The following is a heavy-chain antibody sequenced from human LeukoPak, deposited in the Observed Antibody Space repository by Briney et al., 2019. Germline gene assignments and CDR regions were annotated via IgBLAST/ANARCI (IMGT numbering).Heavy chain of an antibody. CDR1: GFTFSSSW. CDR3: ARDPYSGLFDY. Sequence: GGSLRLSCATSGFTFSSSWMCWVRQAPGKGLEWVSSISSSSSYIYYADSVKGRFTISRDNAKNSLYLQMNSLRAEDTAVYYCARDPYSGLFDYWGQGTLVTVSS. V-gene: IGHV3-21*01. D-gene: IGHD4-11*01. CDR2: ISSSSSYI. J-gene: IGHJ4*02.